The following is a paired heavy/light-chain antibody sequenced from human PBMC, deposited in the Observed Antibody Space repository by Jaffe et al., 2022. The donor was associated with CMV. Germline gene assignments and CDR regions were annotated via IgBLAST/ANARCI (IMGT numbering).Light chain of an antibody. CDR2: AAS. CDR3: QQLNSYPQT. V-gene: IGKV1-9*01. CDR1: QGISSY. Sequence: IPLTQSPSSLSASVGDRVTITCRASQGISSYLAWFQQKPGKAPKLLIYAASSLQSGVPSRFSGSGSGTDFTLTISSLQPEDFATYYCQQLNSYPQTFGQGTKVEIK. J-gene: IGKJ1*01.
Heavy chain of an antibody. D-gene: IGHD2-8*02. Sequence: EVQLVQSGGGLVQPGGSLRLSCAASGFTVSDSYMSWVRQAPGKGLEWVSVIYPDGSTYYADSVKGRVAISRDNSKNTVYLQMNSLRVEDTAVYYCARDAPGPDIYWGQGTLVTVSS. CDR2: IYPDGST. J-gene: IGHJ4*02. CDR3: ARDAPGPDIY. CDR1: GFTVSDSY. V-gene: IGHV3-66*01.